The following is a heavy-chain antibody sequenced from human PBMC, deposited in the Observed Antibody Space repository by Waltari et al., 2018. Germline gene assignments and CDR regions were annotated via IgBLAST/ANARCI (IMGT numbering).Heavy chain of an antibody. CDR2: INGNSGST. CDR1: GGSFSSYW. CDR3: ARRGSYNRFDV. Sequence: QVQLQESGPGLVKPSETLSLTCAVSGGSFSSYWWSWIRQPPGKGLEWIGEINGNSGSTNYNTSLKSRVTISKDASKNQFSLKLSSVTAADTAVYYCARRGSYNRFDVWGPGVLVTVSS. V-gene: IGHV4-59*12. J-gene: IGHJ5*02.